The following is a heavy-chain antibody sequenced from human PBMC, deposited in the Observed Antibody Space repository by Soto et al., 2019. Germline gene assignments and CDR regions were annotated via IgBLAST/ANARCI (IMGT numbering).Heavy chain of an antibody. D-gene: IGHD2-8*01. CDR1: GGSISSYY. J-gene: IGHJ4*02. V-gene: IGHV4-59*01. Sequence: QVQLQESGPGLVKPSETLSLTCTVSGGSISSYYWSWIRQPPGKGLEWIGYIYYSGSTNYNPSLKRRVTISVDTSKNQFSLKLSSVTAADTAVYYCARGYCTSGVCYPCDYWGQGTLVTVSS. CDR3: ARGYCTSGVCYPCDY. CDR2: IYYSGST.